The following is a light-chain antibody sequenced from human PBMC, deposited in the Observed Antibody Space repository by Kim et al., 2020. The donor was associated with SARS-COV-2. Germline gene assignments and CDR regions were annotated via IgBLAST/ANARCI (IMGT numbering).Light chain of an antibody. V-gene: IGLV1-40*01. CDR1: SSNIGAGYD. CDR2: DNN. CDR3: LSYDSSLSGLVV. J-gene: IGLJ2*01. Sequence: QSVLTQPPSVSGAPGQRVTISCTGSSSNIGAGYDVHWYQQLPGTAPKLLIYDNNNRPSGVPDRFSGSKSGTSASLAITGLQAEDEADYYCLSYDSSLSGLVVFGGGTQLTVL.